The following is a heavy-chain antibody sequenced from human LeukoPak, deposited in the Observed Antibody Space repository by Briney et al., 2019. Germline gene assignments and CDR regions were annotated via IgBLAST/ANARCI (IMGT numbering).Heavy chain of an antibody. J-gene: IGHJ4*02. Sequence: SETLSLTCTVSGGPISGYYWRWMREPPGRAPEWIGYIYYSGSTNYNPSLKSRVTISVDTSKNQFSLKMNSVTAADTAVYYCARLKEGIDYWGQGTLVTVSS. V-gene: IGHV4-59*08. CDR3: ARLKEGIDY. CDR1: GGPISGYY. D-gene: IGHD3-10*01. CDR2: IYYSGST.